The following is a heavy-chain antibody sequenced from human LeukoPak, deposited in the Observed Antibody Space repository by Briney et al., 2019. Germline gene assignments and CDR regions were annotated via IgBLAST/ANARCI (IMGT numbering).Heavy chain of an antibody. CDR1: GFTFDDYG. CDR2: ISSSSSYI. D-gene: IGHD5-12*01. Sequence: GGSLRLSCAASGFTFDDYGMSWVRQAPGKGLEWVSSISSSSSYIYYADSVKGRFTISRDNAKNSLYLQMNSLRAEDTAVYYCGIAGGGGYDYWGDFDYWGQGTLVTVSS. J-gene: IGHJ4*02. V-gene: IGHV3-21*01. CDR3: GIAGGGGYDYWGDFDY.